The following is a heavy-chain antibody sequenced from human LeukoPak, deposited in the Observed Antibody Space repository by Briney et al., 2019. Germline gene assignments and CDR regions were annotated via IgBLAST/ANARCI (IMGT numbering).Heavy chain of an antibody. CDR2: ISYDGSNK. D-gene: IGHD3-9*01. CDR3: ARGATYYDIFYYYYMDV. CDR1: GFTFSSYA. V-gene: IGHV3-30*01. Sequence: GGSLRLSCAASGFTFSSYAMHWVRQAPGKGLEWEAVISYDGSNKYYADSVKGRFTISRDNSKNTLYLQMNSLRAEDTAVYYCARGATYYDIFYYYYMDVWGKGTTVTVSS. J-gene: IGHJ6*03.